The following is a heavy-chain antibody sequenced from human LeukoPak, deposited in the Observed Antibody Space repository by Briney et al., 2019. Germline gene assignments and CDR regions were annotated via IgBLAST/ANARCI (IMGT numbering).Heavy chain of an antibody. CDR1: GYTFTSYA. J-gene: IGHJ3*02. CDR3: ARDFEDRGHAFDI. CDR2: INAGNGNT. Sequence: ASVKVSCKASGYTFTSYAMHWLRQAPGQRLEWMGWINAGNGNTKYSQKFQGRVTITRDTSASTAYMELSSLRSEDTAVYYCARDFEDRGHAFDIWGQGTMVTVSS. D-gene: IGHD3-10*01. V-gene: IGHV1-3*01.